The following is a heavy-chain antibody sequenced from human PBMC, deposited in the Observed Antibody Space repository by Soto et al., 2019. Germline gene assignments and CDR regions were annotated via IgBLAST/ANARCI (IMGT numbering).Heavy chain of an antibody. D-gene: IGHD3-16*01. J-gene: IGHJ4*02. CDR2: INHSGST. Sequence: SETLSLTCAVYGGSFSGYYWSWIRQPPGKGLEWIGEINHSGSTDYNPSLKSRVTISVDTSKNQFSLKLSSVTAADTAVYYCARGPTSIPSRFFDYWGQGTLVTVSS. CDR1: GGSFSGYY. V-gene: IGHV4-34*01. CDR3: ARGPTSIPSRFFDY.